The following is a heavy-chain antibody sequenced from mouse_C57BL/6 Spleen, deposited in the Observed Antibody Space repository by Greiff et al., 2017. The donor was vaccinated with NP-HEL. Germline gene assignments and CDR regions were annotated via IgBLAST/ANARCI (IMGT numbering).Heavy chain of an antibody. J-gene: IGHJ3*01. CDR1: GFTFSSYA. D-gene: IGHD1-1*01. CDR3: ARDLLGGSRAWFAY. V-gene: IGHV5-4*01. CDR2: ISDGGSYT. Sequence: EVQLVESGGGLVKPGGSLKLSCAASGFTFSSYAMSWVRQTPEKRLEWVATISDGGSYTYYPDNVKGRFTISRDNAKNNLYLQMSHLKSEDTAMYYCARDLLGGSRAWFAYWGQGTLVTVSA.